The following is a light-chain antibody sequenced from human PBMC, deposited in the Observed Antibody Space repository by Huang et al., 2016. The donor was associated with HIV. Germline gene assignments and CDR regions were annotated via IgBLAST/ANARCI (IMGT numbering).Light chain of an antibody. V-gene: IGKV1-5*03. Sequence: DIKMTQSTSTLSASIGDRVTITCRASQTITWWLAWYQQKPGKAPKVLIYKAASLASGVPSRFIGSGSGTEFTLTISSLQPYDFATYYCQQYNAYPWTFGQGTKVEI. CDR2: KAA. CDR1: QTITWW. CDR3: QQYNAYPWT. J-gene: IGKJ1*01.